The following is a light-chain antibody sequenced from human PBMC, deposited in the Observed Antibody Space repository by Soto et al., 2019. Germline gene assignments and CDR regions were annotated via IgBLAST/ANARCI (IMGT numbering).Light chain of an antibody. CDR1: QSVSSN. CDR2: GAS. V-gene: IGKV3-15*01. Sequence: EIVMTQSPATLSVSPGERATLSCRASQSVSSNLAWYQQKPGQAPRLLIYGASTRATGIPARFSGSGSGTEFTLTISSLQSGDFALYFCQQYNNWPPLTFGGGTKVDIK. CDR3: QQYNNWPPLT. J-gene: IGKJ4*01.